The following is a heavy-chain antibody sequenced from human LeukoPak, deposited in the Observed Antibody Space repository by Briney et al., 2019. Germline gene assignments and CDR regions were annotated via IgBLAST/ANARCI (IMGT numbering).Heavy chain of an antibody. CDR3: ARDGNQELPPALSKSPFDY. D-gene: IGHD1-26*01. CDR1: GYTFTSYH. Sequence: ASVKVSCKASGYTFTSYHFSWVRQAPGQGLEWMGWISAYNGNTNYAQKLQGRVTMTTDTSTSTAYMELRSLRSDDTAVYYCARDGNQELPPALSKSPFDYWGQGTLVTVSS. CDR2: ISAYNGNT. V-gene: IGHV1-18*01. J-gene: IGHJ4*02.